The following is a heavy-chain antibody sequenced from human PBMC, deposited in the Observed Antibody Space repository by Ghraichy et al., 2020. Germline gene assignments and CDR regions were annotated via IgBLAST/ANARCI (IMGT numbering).Heavy chain of an antibody. CDR2: IKRKTDGGTT. D-gene: IGHD3-9*01. J-gene: IGHJ4*02. CDR1: GFTFTNAW. Sequence: GGSLRLSCAASGFTFTNAWMNWVRQAPGKGLEWVGRIKRKTDGGTTDYAAPVKGRFTISRDDSKNTLYLQMNSLKTEDTAVYYCTTDRHYDILTGYYTPFDNWGQGTLVTVSS. V-gene: IGHV3-15*01. CDR3: TTDRHYDILTGYYTPFDN.